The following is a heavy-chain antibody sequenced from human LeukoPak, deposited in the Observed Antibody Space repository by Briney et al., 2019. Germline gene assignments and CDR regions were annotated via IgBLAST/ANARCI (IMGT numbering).Heavy chain of an antibody. CDR3: ARGVVSGRFGDYYYYMDV. Sequence: SETLSLTCAVYGGSFSGHYWPWIRQPPGKGLQWIGEVNDRGSTNYNPSLKSRLTISEDKSKKQFSLRLPSVTAADTAVYYCARGVVSGRFGDYYYYMDVWGNGTTVTVSS. J-gene: IGHJ6*03. D-gene: IGHD3-16*01. CDR1: GGSFSGHY. V-gene: IGHV4-34*01. CDR2: VNDRGST.